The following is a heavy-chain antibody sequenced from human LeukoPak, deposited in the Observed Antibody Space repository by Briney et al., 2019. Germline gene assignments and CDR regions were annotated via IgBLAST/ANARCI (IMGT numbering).Heavy chain of an antibody. J-gene: IGHJ4*02. Sequence: SVKVSCKASGGTFSSYAISWVRQAPGQGLEWMGGIIPIFGTANYAQKFQGRVTITADESTSTAYMELSSLRSEDTAVYYCATSIRDIVVVPAAINFDYWGQGTLVTVSS. CDR3: ATSIRDIVVVPAAINFDY. CDR2: IIPIFGTA. CDR1: GGTFSSYA. D-gene: IGHD2-2*01. V-gene: IGHV1-69*13.